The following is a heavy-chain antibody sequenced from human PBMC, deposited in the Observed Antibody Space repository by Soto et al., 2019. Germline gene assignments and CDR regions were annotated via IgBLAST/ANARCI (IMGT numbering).Heavy chain of an antibody. D-gene: IGHD3-10*01. V-gene: IGHV1-2*04. Sequence: ASVKVSCKASGYTFTGYYMHCVRQAPGQGLEWMGWINPNSGGTNYAQKFQGWVTMTRDTSISTAYMELSRLRSDDTAVYYCASLYYGSGNAFDIWGQGTMVTVSS. CDR3: ASLYYGSGNAFDI. J-gene: IGHJ3*02. CDR2: INPNSGGT. CDR1: GYTFTGYY.